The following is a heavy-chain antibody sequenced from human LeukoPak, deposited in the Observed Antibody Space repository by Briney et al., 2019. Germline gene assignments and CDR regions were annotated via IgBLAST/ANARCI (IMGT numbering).Heavy chain of an antibody. CDR2: IYYSGST. CDR3: ARGWGDYAAWWFDP. D-gene: IGHD4-17*01. J-gene: IGHJ5*02. CDR1: GGSISSYY. V-gene: IGHV4-59*12. Sequence: SETLSLTCTVSGGSISSYYWSWIRQPPGKRLEWIGHIYYSGSTNYNPSLKSRVTISVDTSKNQFSLKLSSVTAADTAVYYRARGWGDYAAWWFDPWGQGTLVTVSS.